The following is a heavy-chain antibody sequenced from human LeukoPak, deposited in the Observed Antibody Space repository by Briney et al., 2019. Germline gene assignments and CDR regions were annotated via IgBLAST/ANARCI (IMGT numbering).Heavy chain of an antibody. CDR1: GGSMRSIDYH. Sequence: SETLSLTCIVSGGSMRSIDYHWGWIRQPPGKGLELIGNIFYSGSTHYNPSLKSRVSIAVDTSNNQFSLELRSVSAADTAVYYCAWRSGYGGSRRPFVYWGQGTLVTVSS. V-gene: IGHV4-39*01. CDR2: IFYSGST. D-gene: IGHD4-23*01. J-gene: IGHJ4*02. CDR3: AWRSGYGGSRRPFVY.